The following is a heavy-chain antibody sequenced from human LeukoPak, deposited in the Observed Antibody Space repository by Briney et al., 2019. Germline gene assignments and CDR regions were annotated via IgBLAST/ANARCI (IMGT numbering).Heavy chain of an antibody. D-gene: IGHD3-9*01. CDR2: IGGRDSGT. V-gene: IGHV3-23*01. CDR1: EFIFSNYA. J-gene: IGHJ4*02. CDR3: AKWGDYDILTGYYDSDY. Sequence: AGGSLRLSCAASEFIFSNYAMSWVRQAPGKGLEWVSAIGGRDSGTYYADSVRGRFTVSRDDPKNTLYLQMNTLRAEDTAVYYCAKWGDYDILTGYYDSDYWGQGTLVTVSS.